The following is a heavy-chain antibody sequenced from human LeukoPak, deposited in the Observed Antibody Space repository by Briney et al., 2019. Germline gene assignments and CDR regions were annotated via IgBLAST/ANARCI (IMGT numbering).Heavy chain of an antibody. V-gene: IGHV3-21*01. CDR3: ARDPGEQLAANFFDY. D-gene: IGHD6-6*01. J-gene: IGHJ4*02. CDR2: ISSSSSYI. CDR1: GFTFSSYS. Sequence: GGSLRLSCAASGFTFSSYSMNWVRQAPGKGLEWVSSISSSSSYIYYADSVKSRFTISRDNAKNTLYLQMNSLRAEDTAVYYCARDPGEQLAANFFDYWGQGTLVTVSP.